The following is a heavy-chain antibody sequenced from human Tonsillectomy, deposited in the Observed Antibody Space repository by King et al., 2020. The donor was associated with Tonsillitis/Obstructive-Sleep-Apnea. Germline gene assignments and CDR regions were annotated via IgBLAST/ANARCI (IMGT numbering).Heavy chain of an antibody. J-gene: IGHJ3*02. Sequence: VQLQESGPGLVKPSETLSLTCTVSGDSISSYYWSWIRQPPGKGLEWIGYLYYSGSTNYNPSLKSRVTISVDTSKNQFSLKLSSVTAADTAVYYCALTRAYGDSDSFDIWGQGTMVTGSS. V-gene: IGHV4-59*01. CDR2: LYYSGST. D-gene: IGHD4-17*01. CDR3: ALTRAYGDSDSFDI. CDR1: GDSISSYY.